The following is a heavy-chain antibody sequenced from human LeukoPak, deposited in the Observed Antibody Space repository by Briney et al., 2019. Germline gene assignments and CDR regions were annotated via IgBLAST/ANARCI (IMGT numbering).Heavy chain of an antibody. Sequence: PGGSLRLSCAASGFTFSNYGMHWVRQTPGKGLEWVAFLSYDGSNKYYADSVKGRFTISRDNSKNTVYLQMDSLRAEDTAVYYCAKGYGSGSLSSDYWGQGTPATVSS. CDR1: GFTFSNYG. V-gene: IGHV3-30*18. CDR2: LSYDGSNK. J-gene: IGHJ4*02. CDR3: AKGYGSGSLSSDY. D-gene: IGHD3-10*01.